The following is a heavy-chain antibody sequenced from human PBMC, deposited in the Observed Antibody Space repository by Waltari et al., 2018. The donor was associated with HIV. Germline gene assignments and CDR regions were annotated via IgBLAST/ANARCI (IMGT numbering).Heavy chain of an antibody. CDR3: ARDSRGTSWSLNWFDP. CDR2: ISSSGSFI. Sequence: EVQLVDSGGGLVKPGGSLRLSCAASGFTFSYYSLNWVRQSPGKGLEWVSSISSSGSFIYYADSVKGRFTISRDNAQNSMYLQMNNLRADDSAMYYCARDSRGTSWSLNWFDPWGQGTLVTVSS. V-gene: IGHV3-21*02. D-gene: IGHD6-13*01. J-gene: IGHJ5*02. CDR1: GFTFSYYS.